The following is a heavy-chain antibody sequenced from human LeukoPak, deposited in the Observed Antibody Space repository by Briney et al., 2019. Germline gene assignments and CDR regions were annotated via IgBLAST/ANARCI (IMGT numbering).Heavy chain of an antibody. V-gene: IGHV4-30-4*01. J-gene: IGHJ4*01. D-gene: IGHD3-3*01. CDR3: ARGVYDDLYYFDQ. CDR1: GGSITSDEFY. Sequence: KPSETLSLTCTVSGGSITSDEFYWNWIRQTPGKGLEWIGYIYHSGSAYYIPSLISRVTMSVDTSKSHFSLMLRSVTAADTAIYYCARGVYDDLYYFDQWGQGTLVTVSS. CDR2: IYHSGSA.